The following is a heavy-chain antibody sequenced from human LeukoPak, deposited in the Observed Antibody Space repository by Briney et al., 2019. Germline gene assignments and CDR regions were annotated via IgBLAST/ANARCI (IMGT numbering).Heavy chain of an antibody. J-gene: IGHJ3*02. V-gene: IGHV4-34*01. D-gene: IGHD3-22*01. CDR1: GGSFSGYD. Sequence: PSETLSLTCAVYGGSFSGYDWSWIRQPPGKGLEWIGGINHSGSTNYNPSLKSRVTISVDTSKNQFSLKLRSVTAADTAVYYCARWYYDSSGYYYGDAFDIWGQGTMVTVSS. CDR3: ARWYYDSSGYYYGDAFDI. CDR2: INHSGST.